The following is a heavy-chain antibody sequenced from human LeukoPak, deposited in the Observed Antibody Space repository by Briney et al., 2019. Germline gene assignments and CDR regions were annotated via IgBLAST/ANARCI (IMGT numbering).Heavy chain of an antibody. J-gene: IGHJ4*02. CDR2: FDPEDGET. V-gene: IGHV1-24*01. D-gene: IGHD6-6*01. Sequence: ASVKVSCKVSGYTLTELSMHWVRQAPGIGLEWMGGFDPEDGETIYAQKFQGRVTMTEDTSTDTAYMELSSLRSEDTAVYYCATVSSQYSTISDYWGQGTLVTVSS. CDR1: GYTLTELS. CDR3: ATVSSQYSTISDY.